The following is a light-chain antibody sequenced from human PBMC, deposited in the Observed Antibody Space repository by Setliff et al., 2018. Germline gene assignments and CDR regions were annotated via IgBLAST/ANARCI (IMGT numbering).Light chain of an antibody. V-gene: IGLV2-8*01. J-gene: IGLJ1*01. CDR1: SSDVGGYNY. Sequence: SVLTQPPSASGSPGQSVTISCTGTSSDVGGYNYVSWYQQHPGKAPKLMIYEVSKRPSGVPDRFSGSKSGNTASLTVSGLQAEDEADYYCSSYAGSNNEVFGTGTKGTV. CDR2: EVS. CDR3: SSYAGSNNEV.